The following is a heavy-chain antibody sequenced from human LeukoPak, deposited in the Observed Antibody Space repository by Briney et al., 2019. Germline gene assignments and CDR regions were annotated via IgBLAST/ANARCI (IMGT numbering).Heavy chain of an antibody. D-gene: IGHD3-10*01. CDR3: ARVPVTMVRGLTDY. V-gene: IGHV3-21*01. Sequence: GGSLRLSCAASAFTFSSYSMNWVRQPPGKGLEWVPSISSSSSYIYYADSVKGRFTISRDNAKNSLYLQMNSLRAEDTAVYYCARVPVTMVRGLTDYWGQGTLVTVSS. CDR1: AFTFSSYS. CDR2: ISSSSSYI. J-gene: IGHJ4*02.